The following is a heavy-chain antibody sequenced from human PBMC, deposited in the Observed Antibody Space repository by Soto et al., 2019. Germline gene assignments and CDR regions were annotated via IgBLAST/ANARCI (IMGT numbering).Heavy chain of an antibody. D-gene: IGHD3-10*01. CDR3: ARDLWLTRGWCDP. CDR2: ISSSSSTI. V-gene: IGHV3-48*01. J-gene: IGHJ5*02. CDR1: GFTFSSYS. Sequence: GGSLRLSCAASGFTFSSYSMNWVRQAPGKGLEWVSYISSSSSTIYYADSVKGRFTISRDNAKNSLYLQMNSLRVEDTAVYYCARDLWLTRGWCDPWGQGTLVTVSS.